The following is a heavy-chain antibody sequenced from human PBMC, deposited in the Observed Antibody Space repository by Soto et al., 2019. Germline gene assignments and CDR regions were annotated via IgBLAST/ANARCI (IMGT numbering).Heavy chain of an antibody. CDR2: ISGSGGNT. CDR3: SKDGSYYDSPTESDY. J-gene: IGHJ4*02. CDR1: GFTFSSYT. Sequence: GGALRLSSAASGFTFSSYTMRWVRQSPGKGLEWVSAISGSGGNTYYAGSVKGRFTISRDNSKNTLYLQMNSLRAEDTAVYYCSKDGSYYDSPTESDYWGQGTLVTVSS. D-gene: IGHD3-22*01. V-gene: IGHV3-23*01.